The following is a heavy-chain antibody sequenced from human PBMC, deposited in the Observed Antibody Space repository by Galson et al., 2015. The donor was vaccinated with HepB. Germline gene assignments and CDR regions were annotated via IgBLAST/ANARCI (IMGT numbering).Heavy chain of an antibody. D-gene: IGHD6-13*01. V-gene: IGHV3-30*04. CDR1: GFTFSRHA. CDR2: ILYDGSNE. CDR3: ARESAYSSIWESAYFHYGMEV. Sequence: SLRLSCAASGFTFSRHAMHWVRQAPGKGLEWLAVILYDGSNEFYADSVKGRYNISRDNSKKTLFLQMNSLRPEDTGGYHCARESAYSSIWESAYFHYGMEVWGQGTTVIVSS. J-gene: IGHJ6*02.